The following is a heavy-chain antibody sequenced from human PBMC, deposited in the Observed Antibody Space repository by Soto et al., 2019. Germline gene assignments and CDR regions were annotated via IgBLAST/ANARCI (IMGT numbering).Heavy chain of an antibody. V-gene: IGHV1-3*01. Sequence: ASVKVSCKASGYTFTSYAIHWVRQAPGQRLEWMGWINAGNGNTKYSQKFQGRVTITRDTSASTAYMELGSLRSEDTAVYYCARGYRSSQAAHLHWGQGTMITVSS. CDR3: ARGYRSSQAAHLH. CDR1: GYTFTSYA. J-gene: IGHJ4*02. CDR2: INAGNGNT. D-gene: IGHD6-13*01.